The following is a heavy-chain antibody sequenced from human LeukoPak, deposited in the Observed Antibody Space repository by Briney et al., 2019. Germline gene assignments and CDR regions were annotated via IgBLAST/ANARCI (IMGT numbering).Heavy chain of an antibody. V-gene: IGHV3-33*01. CDR3: ARDIVATYYYYGMGV. CDR1: GFTFSSYG. CDR2: IWYDGSNK. Sequence: PGGSLRLSCAASGFTFSSYGMHWVRQAPGKGLEWVAVIWYDGSNKYYADSVKGRFTIPRDNSKNTLYLQMNSLRAEDTAVYYCARDIVATYYYYGMGVWGKGTTVTVSS. D-gene: IGHD5-12*01. J-gene: IGHJ6*04.